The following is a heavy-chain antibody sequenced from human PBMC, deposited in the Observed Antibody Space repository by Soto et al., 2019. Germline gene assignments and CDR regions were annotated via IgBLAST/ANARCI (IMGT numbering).Heavy chain of an antibody. CDR1: GYTFTNFG. CDR3: ARTYYYESSGSMASTFEY. CDR2: IIAGNGNT. J-gene: IGHJ4*02. V-gene: IGHV1-3*01. D-gene: IGHD3-22*01. Sequence: VQCVQSGAEVKEPGASVKVSCKASGYTFTNFGIHWVRQAPGQSLEWMGWIIAGNGNTKYSQKFHGRVTITRDTSATTVYMELGSLIPEDTAVYYCARTYYYESSGSMASTFEYWGQGTLVTVSS.